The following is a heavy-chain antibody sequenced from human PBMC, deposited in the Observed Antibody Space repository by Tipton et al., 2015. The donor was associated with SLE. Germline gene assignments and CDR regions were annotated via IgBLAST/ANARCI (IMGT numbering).Heavy chain of an antibody. Sequence: SLRLSCAVSGIPFNKYAMSWVRQAPGKGLEWVSGISWNSGKIGYADSVKGRFTISRDNAKNSLFLQMNSLRPEDTALYYCAKGGSYLSSWGQGTLVTVSS. CDR2: ISWNSGKI. CDR3: AKGGSYLSS. CDR1: GIPFNKYA. J-gene: IGHJ5*02. V-gene: IGHV3-9*01. D-gene: IGHD1-26*01.